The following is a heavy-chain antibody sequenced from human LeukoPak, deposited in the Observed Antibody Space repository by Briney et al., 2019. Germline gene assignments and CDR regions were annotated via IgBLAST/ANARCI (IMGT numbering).Heavy chain of an antibody. CDR3: ARTLLYCSGGSCYPTRFDS. D-gene: IGHD2-15*01. J-gene: IGHJ4*02. CDR1: GSIFTTYS. V-gene: IGHV3-48*01. Sequence: QPGGSLRLSCAASGSIFTTYSMSWVRQAPGKGLEWVSHIPSSGSSIYYADSVKGRFTISRDNAKSSLYLQMNSLRAEDTAVYYCARTLLYCSGGSCYPTRFDSWGQGTLVTVSS. CDR2: IPSSGSSI.